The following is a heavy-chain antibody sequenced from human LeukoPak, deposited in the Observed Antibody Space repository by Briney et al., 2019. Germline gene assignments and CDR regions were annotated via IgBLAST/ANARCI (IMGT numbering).Heavy chain of an antibody. J-gene: IGHJ4*02. V-gene: IGHV4-59*12. CDR3: ARGRSYYDSSGYSDFDY. Sequence: PSETLSLTCTVSGVSISSYYWSWIRQPPGKGLEWIGYIYYNGSTNYNPSLKSRVTISVDTSKNQFSLKLSSVTAADTAVYYCARGRSYYDSSGYSDFDYWGQGTLVTVSS. CDR2: IYYNGST. D-gene: IGHD3-22*01. CDR1: GVSISSYY.